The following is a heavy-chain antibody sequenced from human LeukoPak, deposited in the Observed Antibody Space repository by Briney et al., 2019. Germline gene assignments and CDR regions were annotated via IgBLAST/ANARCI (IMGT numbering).Heavy chain of an antibody. Sequence: SETLSLTCAVSGGSITNSNWWTWVRQPPGKGLEWIGSIYDSGSTYYNPSLKSRVTISVDTSKNQFSLKLNSVTAADTAVYYCARHYGPWGQGTLVTVSS. V-gene: IGHV4-39*01. CDR3: ARHYGP. CDR2: IYDSGST. J-gene: IGHJ5*02. D-gene: IGHD3-10*01. CDR1: GGSITNSNW.